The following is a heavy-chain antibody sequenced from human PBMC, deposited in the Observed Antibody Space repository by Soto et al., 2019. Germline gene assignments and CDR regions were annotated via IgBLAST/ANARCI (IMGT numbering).Heavy chain of an antibody. CDR3: AKDIPSGRTILLDAFDI. CDR2: ISWNSGSI. D-gene: IGHD6-19*01. CDR1: GFTFDDYA. V-gene: IGHV3-9*01. J-gene: IGHJ3*02. Sequence: EVQLLESGGGLVQPGRSLRLSCAASGFTFDDYAMHWVRQAPGKGLEWVSGISWNSGSIGYADSVKGRFTISRDNAKNSLYLQMNSLRAEDTALYYCAKDIPSGRTILLDAFDIWGQGTMVTVSS.